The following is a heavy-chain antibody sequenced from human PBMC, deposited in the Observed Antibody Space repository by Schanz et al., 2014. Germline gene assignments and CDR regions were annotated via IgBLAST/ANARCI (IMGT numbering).Heavy chain of an antibody. D-gene: IGHD2-2*01. V-gene: IGHV1-69*02. CDR3: ARGTMPGTFDI. Sequence: QVQLVQSGGEMKKPGASVKVSCKASGGTFSSDTFSWVRQAPGQGLEWMGRIVPIAGITNYAQRFQGRVTITADKSSDTAYMELSSLRYEDTALYYCARGTMPGTFDIWGQGTMVTVSS. CDR2: IVPIAGIT. CDR1: GGTFSSDT. J-gene: IGHJ3*02.